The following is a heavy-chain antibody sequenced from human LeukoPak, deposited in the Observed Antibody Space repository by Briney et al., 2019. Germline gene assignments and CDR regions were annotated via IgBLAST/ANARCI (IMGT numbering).Heavy chain of an antibody. CDR1: GGTFSSYA. V-gene: IGHV1-69*05. Sequence: GASVKVSCKASGGTFSSYAISWVRQAPGQGLEWMGGIIPIFGTANYAQKFQGRVTITTDESTSTAYMELSSLRSEDTAVYYCARSSGYCSSTSCYRRDYYYYYYMDVWGKETTVTVSS. CDR3: ARSSGYCSSTSCYRRDYYYYYYMDV. J-gene: IGHJ6*03. CDR2: IIPIFGTA. D-gene: IGHD2-2*01.